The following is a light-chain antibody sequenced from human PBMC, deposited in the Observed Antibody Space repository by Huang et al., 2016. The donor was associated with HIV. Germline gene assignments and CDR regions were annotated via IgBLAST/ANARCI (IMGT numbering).Light chain of an antibody. CDR2: GAS. V-gene: IGKV3-15*01. CDR3: QQYNNRYT. J-gene: IGKJ2*01. Sequence: IVMTQSPATLSLSPGERATLSCRASQSISSNLAWYQQKPGQAPRLLIYGASTRASGIPARFSGSGSGTDFTLTISSVQSEDFAVYYCQQYNNRYTFGQGTKLEIK. CDR1: QSISSN.